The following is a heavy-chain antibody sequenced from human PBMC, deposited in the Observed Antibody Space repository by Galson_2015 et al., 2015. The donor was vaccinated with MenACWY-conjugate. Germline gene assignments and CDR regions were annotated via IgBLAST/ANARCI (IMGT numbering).Heavy chain of an antibody. D-gene: IGHD5-18*01. CDR3: ARGVGNSYGFGGYWGQGALVTVSSGSASAPTLFLNFFDP. CDR2: INSDGSST. CDR1: GITFSGYW. J-gene: IGHJ5*02. V-gene: IGHV3-74*01. Sequence: SLRLSCAASGITFSGYWMHWVRHAPGKGLVWVSRINSDGSSTSYADSVEGRFTISRDNAKNTLYLQMSSLRVEDTAVYYCARGVGNSYGFGGYWGQGALVTVSSGSASAPTLFLNFFDPWGQGILVTVSS.